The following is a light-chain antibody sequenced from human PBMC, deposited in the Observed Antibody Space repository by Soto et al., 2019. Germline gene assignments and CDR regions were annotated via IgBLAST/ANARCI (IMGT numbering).Light chain of an antibody. CDR2: ATS. Sequence: DIQMTQSPSSLSASVGDRVTITCRASQSIRRYLNWYQQKPGKAPKLLIYATSSLQSGVTSRFSGSGSGTDFTLSISSLQPEDFATYYCQQSYSTPWTFGQGTKVDIK. CDR1: QSIRRY. J-gene: IGKJ1*01. CDR3: QQSYSTPWT. V-gene: IGKV1-39*01.